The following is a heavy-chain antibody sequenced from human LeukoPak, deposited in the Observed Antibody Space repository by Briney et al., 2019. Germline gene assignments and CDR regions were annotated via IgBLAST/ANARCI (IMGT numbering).Heavy chain of an antibody. CDR3: ARGGGVTTALTDY. V-gene: IGHV4-31*03. Sequence: SETLSLTCTVSGGSISSGGYYWSWIRQHPGKGLEWIGYIYYSGSTYYNPSLKSRVTISVDTSKNQFSLKLSSVTAADSAVYYCARGGGVTTALTDYWGQGALVTVSS. D-gene: IGHD4-17*01. CDR1: GGSISSGGYY. J-gene: IGHJ4*02. CDR2: IYYSGST.